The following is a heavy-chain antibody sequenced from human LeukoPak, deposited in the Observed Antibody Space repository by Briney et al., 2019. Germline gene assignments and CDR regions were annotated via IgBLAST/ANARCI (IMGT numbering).Heavy chain of an antibody. D-gene: IGHD1-26*01. Sequence: SETLSLTCTVSGGSISSYYWSWIRQPPGKGLEWIGYIYYSGSTNYNPSLKSRVTISVDTSKNQFSLKLSSVTAADTAVYYCARLLWYSGSYFGVWWFDPWGQGTLVTVSS. CDR3: ARLLWYSGSYFGVWWFDP. J-gene: IGHJ5*02. CDR1: GGSISSYY. CDR2: IYYSGST. V-gene: IGHV4-59*08.